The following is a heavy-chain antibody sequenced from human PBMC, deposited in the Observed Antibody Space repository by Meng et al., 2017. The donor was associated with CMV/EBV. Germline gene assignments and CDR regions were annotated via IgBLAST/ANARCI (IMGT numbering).Heavy chain of an antibody. CDR2: INHSGST. Sequence: LRPSCAVYGGSFSGYYWSWIRQPPGKGLEWSGEINHSGSTNYNPSLKSRVTISVDTSKNQFSLKLSSVTAADTAVYYCARARGTLKSGNLDYWGQGTLVTVSS. J-gene: IGHJ4*02. CDR1: GGSFSGYY. D-gene: IGHD4-23*01. V-gene: IGHV4-34*01. CDR3: ARARGTLKSGNLDY.